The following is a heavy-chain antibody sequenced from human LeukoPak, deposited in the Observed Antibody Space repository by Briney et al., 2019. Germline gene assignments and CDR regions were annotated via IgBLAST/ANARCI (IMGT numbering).Heavy chain of an antibody. J-gene: IGHJ4*02. CDR2: ISAYNGNT. CDR3: ARELRPRYYFDY. Sequence: GASVKVSCKASGYTFTGYYIHWVRQAPGQGLEWMGWISAYNGNTNYAQKLQGRVTMTTDTSTSTAYMELRSLRSDDTAVYYCARELRPRYYFDYWGQGTLVTVSS. D-gene: IGHD5-12*01. V-gene: IGHV1-18*04. CDR1: GYTFTGYY.